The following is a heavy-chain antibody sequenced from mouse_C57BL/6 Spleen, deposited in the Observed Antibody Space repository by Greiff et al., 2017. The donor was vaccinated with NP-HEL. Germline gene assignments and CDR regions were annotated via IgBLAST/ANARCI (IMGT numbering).Heavy chain of an antibody. CDR1: GYTFTSYW. J-gene: IGHJ1*03. CDR2: IDPSDSYT. D-gene: IGHD1-1*01. Sequence: QVQLQQPGAELVRPGTSVKLSCKASGYTFTSYWMHWVKQRPGQGLEWIGVIDPSDSYTNYNQKFKGKATLTVDTSSSTAYMQLSSLTSEDSAVYYCARKTVVDWYFDVWGTGTTVTVSS. V-gene: IGHV1-59*01. CDR3: ARKTVVDWYFDV.